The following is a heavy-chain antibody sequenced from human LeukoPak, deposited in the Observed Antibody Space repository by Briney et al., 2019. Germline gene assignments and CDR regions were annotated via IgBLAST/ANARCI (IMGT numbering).Heavy chain of an antibody. D-gene: IGHD2-2*02. V-gene: IGHV1-18*01. CDR1: GYTFTSYG. CDR3: ARFRYCSSTSCYIGDNWFDP. Sequence: ASVKVSCTASGYTFTSYGISWVRQAPGQGLEWMGWISAYNGNTNYAQKLQGRVTMTTDTSTSTAYMELRSLRSDDTAVYYCARFRYCSSTSCYIGDNWFDPWGQGTLVTVSS. J-gene: IGHJ5*02. CDR2: ISAYNGNT.